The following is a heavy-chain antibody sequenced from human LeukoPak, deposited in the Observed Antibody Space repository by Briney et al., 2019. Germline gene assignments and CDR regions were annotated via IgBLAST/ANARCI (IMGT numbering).Heavy chain of an antibody. Sequence: GGSLRLSCAVSGFTVSSNYMSWVRQAPGKGLEWVSYISSSGSTIYYADSVKGRFTISRDNAKNSLYLQMNSLRAEDTAVYYCARVWGSSWYDAFDIWGQGTMVTVSS. CDR1: GFTVSSNY. CDR2: ISSSGSTI. CDR3: ARVWGSSWYDAFDI. D-gene: IGHD6-13*01. J-gene: IGHJ3*02. V-gene: IGHV3-11*04.